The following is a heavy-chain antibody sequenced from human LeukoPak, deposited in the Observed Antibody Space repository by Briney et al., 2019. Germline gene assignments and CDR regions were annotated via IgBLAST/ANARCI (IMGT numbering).Heavy chain of an antibody. J-gene: IGHJ5*02. CDR2: IIPIFGTA. CDR3: ARDRGYCSGTSCLNWFDP. D-gene: IGHD2-2*01. V-gene: IGHV1-69*13. Sequence: SVKVSCKASGGTFSSYAISWVRQAPGQGLEWMGGIIPIFGTANYAQKFQGRVTITADESTSTAYMELSSLRSEDTAVYYCARDRGYCSGTSCLNWFDPWGQGTMVTVSS. CDR1: GGTFSSYA.